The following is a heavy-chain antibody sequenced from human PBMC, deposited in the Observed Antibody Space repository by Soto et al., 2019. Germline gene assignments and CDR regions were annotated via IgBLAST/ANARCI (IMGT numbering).Heavy chain of an antibody. D-gene: IGHD3-3*01. CDR3: ARGGQDFWSGPFDY. CDR2: INHSGST. Sequence: PSETLSLTCAVYGGSFSGYYWSWIRQPPGKGLEWIGEINHSGSTNYNPSLKSRVTISVDTSKNQFPLKLSSVTAADTALYYCARGGQDFWSGPFDYWGRGALVTVSS. V-gene: IGHV4-34*01. CDR1: GGSFSGYY. J-gene: IGHJ4*02.